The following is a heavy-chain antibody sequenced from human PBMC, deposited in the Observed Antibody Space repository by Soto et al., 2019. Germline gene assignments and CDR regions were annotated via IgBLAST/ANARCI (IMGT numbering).Heavy chain of an antibody. J-gene: IGHJ5*02. D-gene: IGHD3-22*01. Sequence: QVQLQESGPGLVKPSQTLSLTCTVSGGSISSGGYYWSWIRQHPGKGLEWIGYIYYSGSTYYNPSLRCRVTISVDTSKNLFSLKLSSVTAADTAVYYCARGSHYDSSGYFGPWGQGTLVTVSS. CDR1: GGSISSGGYY. V-gene: IGHV4-31*03. CDR2: IYYSGST. CDR3: ARGSHYDSSGYFGP.